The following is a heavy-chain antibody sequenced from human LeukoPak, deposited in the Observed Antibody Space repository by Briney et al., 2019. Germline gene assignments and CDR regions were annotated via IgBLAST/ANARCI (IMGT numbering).Heavy chain of an antibody. J-gene: IGHJ5*02. D-gene: IGHD1-14*01. CDR1: GFTFSSYG. CDR3: SRNPTAYNWFDP. V-gene: IGHV3-74*01. Sequence: GGSLRLSCVGSGFTFSSYGMHWVRQVPGDGLVWVSRINSDGSSTSYAGSLKGRFTISRDNAKNSLYLQMNSLRAEDTAVYFCSRNPTAYNWFDPWGQGTLVTVSS. CDR2: INSDGSST.